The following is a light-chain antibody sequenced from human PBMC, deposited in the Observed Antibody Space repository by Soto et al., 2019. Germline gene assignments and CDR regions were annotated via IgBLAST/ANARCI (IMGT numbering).Light chain of an antibody. CDR1: QDIINH. J-gene: IGKJ4*01. CDR3: QEYDHALS. V-gene: IGKV1-33*01. CDR2: GAS. Sequence: DIQMTQSPSSLSASVGDRVIITCQASQDIINHLNWYQQKVGKAPKLLISGASSLEAGVPSRFSGSGSGTDFTLTITSLQPEVIATTDSQEYDHALSFGGRTKVDIK.